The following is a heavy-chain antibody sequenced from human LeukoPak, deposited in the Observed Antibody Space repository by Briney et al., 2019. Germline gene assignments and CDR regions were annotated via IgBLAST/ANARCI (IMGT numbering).Heavy chain of an antibody. D-gene: IGHD6-19*01. CDR1: GYRFTSYW. J-gene: IGHJ4*02. V-gene: IGHV5-51*01. CDR2: IYPGDSDT. Sequence: GESLKISCKGSGYRFTSYWVAWVRQMPGKGLEWMGSIYPGDSDTRYSPSFQGQVTISADKSITTAYLQWSSLKASDTAMYYCATPQVSGWNFDYWGQGTLVTVSS. CDR3: ATPQVSGWNFDY.